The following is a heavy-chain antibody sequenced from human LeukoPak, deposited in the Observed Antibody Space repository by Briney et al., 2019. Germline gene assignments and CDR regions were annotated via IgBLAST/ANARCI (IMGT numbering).Heavy chain of an antibody. CDR3: ARCPYFDHARFDY. CDR2: IYHSGST. D-gene: IGHD3-9*01. V-gene: IGHV4-38-2*02. J-gene: IGHJ4*02. Sequence: PSETLSLTCTVSGYSISSGYYWGWIRQPPGKGLEWIGSIYHSGSTYYNPSLKSRVTISVDTSKNQFSLKLSSVTAADTAVYYCARCPYFDHARFDYWGRGTLVTVSS. CDR1: GYSISSGYY.